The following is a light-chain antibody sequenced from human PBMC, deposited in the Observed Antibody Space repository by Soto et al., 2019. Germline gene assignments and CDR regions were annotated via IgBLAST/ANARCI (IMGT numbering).Light chain of an antibody. V-gene: IGKV4-1*01. CDR2: WAS. CDR1: QSILFNSNNKNY. CDR3: QQYYSTPLT. J-gene: IGKJ4*01. Sequence: DIVMTQSPDSLTVSLGERATINCKSTQSILFNSNNKNYLAWYQHKVGQSPKLLMYWASTRESGVPDRFSGSGSETDFTLTISSLQAEDVAFYYCQQYYSTPLTFGGGTKVEIK.